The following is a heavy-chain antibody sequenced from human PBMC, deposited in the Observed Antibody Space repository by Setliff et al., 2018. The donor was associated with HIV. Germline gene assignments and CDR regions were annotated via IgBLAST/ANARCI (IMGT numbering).Heavy chain of an antibody. CDR3: AREGRITSFGVIIPGSNALDV. Sequence: PGGSLRLSCAASGFTFSTYSMNWVRQAPGKGLEWVACISSSSSIIYYADSVKGRVTISRDNAKNSLYLQMNSLRAEDTAVYYCAREGRITSFGVIIPGSNALDVWGQGTTVTAP. CDR1: GFTFSTYS. J-gene: IGHJ6*02. D-gene: IGHD3-3*01. V-gene: IGHV3-48*01. CDR2: ISSSSSII.